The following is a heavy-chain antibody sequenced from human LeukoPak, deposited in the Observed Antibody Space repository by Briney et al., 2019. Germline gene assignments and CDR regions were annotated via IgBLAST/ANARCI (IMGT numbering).Heavy chain of an antibody. Sequence: SETLSLTCTVSGGSISSGSYYWSWIRQPAGKGLEWIGRIYTSGSTNYNPSLKSRVTISVDTAKNQFSLKLSSVTAADTAVYYCARGTYSSGFWGYYFDYWGQGTLVTVSS. CDR2: IYTSGST. J-gene: IGHJ4*02. CDR1: GGSISSGSYY. V-gene: IGHV4-61*02. CDR3: ARGTYSSGFWGYYFDY. D-gene: IGHD6-19*01.